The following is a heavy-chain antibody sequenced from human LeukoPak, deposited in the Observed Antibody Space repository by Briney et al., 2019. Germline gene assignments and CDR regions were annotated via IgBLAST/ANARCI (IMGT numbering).Heavy chain of an antibody. Sequence: GGSLRLSCAASGFMFSNFGMNWVRQAPGKGLEWVSALYSDGKTYYAGSVKGRFTISRDNSKNTVSLQMNSLRAEDTAVYYCARQVGAATNFEYWGQGTLVTVSS. CDR3: ARQVGAATNFEY. D-gene: IGHD1-26*01. J-gene: IGHJ4*02. CDR1: GFMFSNFG. V-gene: IGHV3-53*01. CDR2: LYSDGKT.